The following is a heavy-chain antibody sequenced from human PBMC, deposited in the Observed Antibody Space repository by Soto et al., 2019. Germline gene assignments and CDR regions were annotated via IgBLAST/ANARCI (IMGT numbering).Heavy chain of an antibody. CDR1: GFTFSSYA. Sequence: ESVGGVVQPGRSLRLSCAVSGFTFSSYAMHWVRQAPGKGLEWVAVISYDGSNKYYADPVKGRFTISRDNSKNTLYLQMNSLRPEDTAVYYCAREVEGMDVWGQGTTVTVSS. J-gene: IGHJ6*02. V-gene: IGHV3-30-3*01. D-gene: IGHD2-15*01. CDR3: AREVEGMDV. CDR2: ISYDGSNK.